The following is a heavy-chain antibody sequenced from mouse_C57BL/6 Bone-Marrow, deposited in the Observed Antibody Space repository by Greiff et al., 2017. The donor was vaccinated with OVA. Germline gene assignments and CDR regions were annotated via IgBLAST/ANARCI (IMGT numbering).Heavy chain of an antibody. CDR1: GYSITSGYY. Sequence: EVQRVESGPGLVKPSQSLSLTCSVTGYSITSGYYWNWIRQFPGNKLEWMGYISYDGSNNYNPSLKNRISITRDTSKNQFYLKLNSVTTEDTATYYCAREKTGEKDYFDYWGQGTTLTVSS. D-gene: IGHD4-1*01. V-gene: IGHV3-6*01. CDR3: AREKTGEKDYFDY. CDR2: ISYDGSN. J-gene: IGHJ2*01.